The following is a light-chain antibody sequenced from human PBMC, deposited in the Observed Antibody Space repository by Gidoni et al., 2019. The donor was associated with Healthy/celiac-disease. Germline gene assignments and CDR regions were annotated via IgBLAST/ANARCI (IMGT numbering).Light chain of an antibody. CDR2: EVS. CDR1: SSDVGGYNY. J-gene: IGLJ2*01. Sequence: QSALTQPASVSGSPGQSIPISCPGTSSDVGGYNYVTWFQLHPGKAPKLMIYEVSNRPSGVSNRFSGSKSGNTASLTISGLQAEDEAEYYCSSYTSSSTLVVFGGGTKLTVL. V-gene: IGLV2-14*03. CDR3: SSYTSSSTLVV.